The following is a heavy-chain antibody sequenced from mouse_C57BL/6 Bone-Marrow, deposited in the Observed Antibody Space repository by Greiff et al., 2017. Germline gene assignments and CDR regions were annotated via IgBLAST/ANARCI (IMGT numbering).Heavy chain of an antibody. V-gene: IGHV1-4*01. CDR2: INPSSGYT. CDR3: ARANLLLIHRYFDG. J-gene: IGHJ1*03. D-gene: IGHD1-1*01. Sequence: QVQLQQSGAELARPGASVKMSCKASGYTFTSYTMHWVNQRPGQGLEWIGYINPSSGYTKYNQKFKDKATLTADKSSSTAYMQLSSLTSEDSAVYYCARANLLLIHRYFDGWGTGTTVTVSS. CDR1: GYTFTSYT.